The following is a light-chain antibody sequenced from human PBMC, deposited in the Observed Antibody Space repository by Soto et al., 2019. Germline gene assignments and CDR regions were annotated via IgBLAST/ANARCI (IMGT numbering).Light chain of an antibody. CDR2: GAS. V-gene: IGKV3-15*01. J-gene: IGKJ1*01. CDR3: QQYYNWPGT. Sequence: EIVMTQSPATLSVSPGERATLSCRASQSVSSNLAWYQQKPGQAPRLLIYGASSRATGIPARFSGSGSGTEFTLTISSLQSEDFAIYYCQQYYNWPGTFGRGTKVDI. CDR1: QSVSSN.